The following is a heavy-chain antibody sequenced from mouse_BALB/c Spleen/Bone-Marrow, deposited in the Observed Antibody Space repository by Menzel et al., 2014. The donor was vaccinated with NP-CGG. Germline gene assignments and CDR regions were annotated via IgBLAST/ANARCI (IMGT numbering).Heavy chain of an antibody. D-gene: IGHD3-2*01. CDR2: IYPGDGST. Sequence: VKLMESGPELVKPGALVKISCKASGYTFTSYDINWVKQRPGQGLEWIGWIYPGDGSTKYNEKFKGKATLTADKSSSTAYMQLSSLTSENSAVYFCARSGDSSGYGFAYWCQGTLVTVSA. V-gene: IGHV1S56*01. J-gene: IGHJ3*01. CDR3: ARSGDSSGYGFAY. CDR1: GYTFTSYD.